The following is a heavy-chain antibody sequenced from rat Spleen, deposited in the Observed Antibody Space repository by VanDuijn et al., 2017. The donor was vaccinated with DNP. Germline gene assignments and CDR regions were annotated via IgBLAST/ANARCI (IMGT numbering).Heavy chain of an antibody. V-gene: IGHV3-3*01. D-gene: IGHD1-11*01. CDR2: INSAGST. CDR3: ARGATGDY. J-gene: IGHJ2*01. CDR1: GYSITRTY. Sequence: EVHLQESGPGLVKPSQSLSLTCSVTGYSITRTYWGWIRKFPGNELEWMGYINSAGSTNYNPSLKSRISITRDTSKNQFFLQVNSVTTEDTATYYCARGATGDYWGQGVMVTVSS.